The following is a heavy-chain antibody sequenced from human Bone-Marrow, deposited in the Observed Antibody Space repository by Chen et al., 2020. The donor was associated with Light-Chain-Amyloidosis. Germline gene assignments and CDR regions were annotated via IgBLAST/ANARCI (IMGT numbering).Heavy chain of an antibody. CDR2: ISHGGNYI. D-gene: IGHD2-2*01. CDR3: ARSLGYCSSTNCNSYGMDD. Sequence: EEQLVESGGGLVKPGGSLRLSCAASGFTFNTYSMNWVRQAPGKGLEWVSSISHGGNYIYYADSMKGRFTISRDNAKNSLYLQKNSLRAEDTAVYYCARSLGYCSSTNCNSYGMDDWGQGTTVTVSS. CDR1: GFTFNTYS. J-gene: IGHJ6*02. V-gene: IGHV3-21*01.